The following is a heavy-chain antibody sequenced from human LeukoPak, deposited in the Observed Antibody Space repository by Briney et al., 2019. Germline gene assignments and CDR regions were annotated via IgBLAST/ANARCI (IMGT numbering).Heavy chain of an antibody. Sequence: GGSLRLSCAASGFTFSSYAMSWVRQAPGKGLEWVSTMSGSAGTTYYADSVKGRFTISRDNSKNTLYLQMNSLRAEDTAVYYCAKIITGTSHFDYWGQGTLVTVSS. J-gene: IGHJ4*02. V-gene: IGHV3-23*01. CDR3: AKIITGTSHFDY. CDR2: MSGSAGTT. CDR1: GFTFSSYA. D-gene: IGHD1-20*01.